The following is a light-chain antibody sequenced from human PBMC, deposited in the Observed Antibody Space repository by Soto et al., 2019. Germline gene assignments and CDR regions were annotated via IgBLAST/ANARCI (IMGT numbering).Light chain of an antibody. Sequence: DIQMNQSPSSLSASGGDRVTITCRESQSISRYLNWYQQKPGKAPKLLIYAASRLQSGVPSRFSGSGSGTDFTLTISSLQPEDFATYYCQQRYSTPLTFGGGTKVEIK. J-gene: IGKJ4*02. CDR3: QQRYSTPLT. CDR1: QSISRY. CDR2: AAS. V-gene: IGKV1-39*01.